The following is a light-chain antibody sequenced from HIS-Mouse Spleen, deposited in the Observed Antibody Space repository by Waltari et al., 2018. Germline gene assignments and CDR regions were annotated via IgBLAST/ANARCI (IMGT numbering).Light chain of an antibody. CDR1: SLRSSY. J-gene: IGLJ3*02. CDR3: NSRDSSGNHWV. V-gene: IGLV3-19*01. Sequence: SSELTQDPAVSVALGQTVRITCPGDSLRSSYASWYQQKPGQAPVLVICGKNNRPSGIPDRFSGSSSGNTASLTITGAQAEDEADYYCNSRDSSGNHWVFGGGTKLTVL. CDR2: GKN.